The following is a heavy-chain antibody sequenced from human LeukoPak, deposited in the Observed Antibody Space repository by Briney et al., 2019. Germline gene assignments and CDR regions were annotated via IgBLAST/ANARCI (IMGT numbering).Heavy chain of an antibody. Sequence: GGSLRLSCAASGFSFRSYEMNWVRQAPGKGLEWVSYISSSGSTLDYADSVKGRFTISRDNAKNSLFLQMNSLSAEDTAVYYCARELGGSGFDPGGQGTLVSVSS. CDR1: GFSFRSYE. CDR3: ARELGGSGFDP. V-gene: IGHV3-48*03. CDR2: ISSSGSTL. D-gene: IGHD3-10*01. J-gene: IGHJ5*02.